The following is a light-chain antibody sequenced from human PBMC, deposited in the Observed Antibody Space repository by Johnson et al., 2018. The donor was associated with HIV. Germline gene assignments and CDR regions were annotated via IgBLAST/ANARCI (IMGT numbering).Light chain of an antibody. CDR2: DNN. V-gene: IGLV1-51*01. CDR3: GTWGGV. J-gene: IGLJ1*01. CDR1: SSNIGNSY. Sequence: QPVLTQPPSVSAAPGQKVTISCSGSSSNIGNSYVSWYQQLPGTAPKLLIYDNNKRPSGIPDRFSGSKSGTSVTLGITGLQTGDEADYYGGTWGGVFGTGTKVTVL.